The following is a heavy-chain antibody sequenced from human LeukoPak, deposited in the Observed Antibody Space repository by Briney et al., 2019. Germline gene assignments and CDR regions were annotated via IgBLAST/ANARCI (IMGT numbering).Heavy chain of an antibody. CDR2: IYSGGST. CDR3: AREYCSGGSCYVYYFDY. D-gene: IGHD2-15*01. Sequence: PGGSLRLSCAASGFTVSSNYVNWVRQAPGKGLEWVSIIYSGGSTYYADSVKGRFTISRDTSKNTVYLRMNSLRAEDTAVYYCAREYCSGGSCYVYYFDYWGQGTLVTVSS. V-gene: IGHV3-66*02. J-gene: IGHJ4*02. CDR1: GFTVSSNY.